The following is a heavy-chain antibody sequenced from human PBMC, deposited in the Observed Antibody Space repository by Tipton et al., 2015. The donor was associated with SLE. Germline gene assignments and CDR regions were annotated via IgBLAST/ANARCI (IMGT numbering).Heavy chain of an antibody. CDR3: ARDRISMDV. D-gene: IGHD2-15*01. J-gene: IGHJ6*03. CDR1: GGSISSYY. V-gene: IGHV4-59*01. CDR2: IYYSGST. Sequence: TLSLTCTVSGGSISSYYWSWIRQPPGKGLEWIGYIYYSGSTNYNPSLKSRVTISVDTSKNQFPLKLSSVTAADTAVYYCARDRISMDVWGKGTTVTVSS.